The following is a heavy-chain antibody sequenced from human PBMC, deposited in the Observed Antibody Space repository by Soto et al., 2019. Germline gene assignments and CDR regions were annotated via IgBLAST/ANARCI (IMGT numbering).Heavy chain of an antibody. CDR2: ISGSGGST. D-gene: IGHD3-22*01. Sequence: QPXVGLRLSCAASGFTFSSYAMSWVRQAPGKGLEWVSAISGSGGSTYYADSVKGRFTISRDNSKNTLYLQMNSLRAEDTAVYYCAKDNHLYYYDSSGYYEGFDYWGQGTLVTVSS. V-gene: IGHV3-23*01. J-gene: IGHJ4*02. CDR1: GFTFSSYA. CDR3: AKDNHLYYYDSSGYYEGFDY.